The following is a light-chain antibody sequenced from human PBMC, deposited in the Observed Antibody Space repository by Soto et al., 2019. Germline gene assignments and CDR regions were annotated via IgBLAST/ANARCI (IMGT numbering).Light chain of an antibody. CDR1: SCSIASNY. Sequence: NFMLTQPHSVSESPGKTVIISCTRSSCSIASNYVQWYQQRPGSAPTIVIYEDNQRPSGVPDRFSGSVDSSSNSASLTISGLKTEDEADYFCHSYESNNVVFGGGTKLTVL. V-gene: IGLV6-57*03. CDR3: HSYESNNVV. J-gene: IGLJ3*02. CDR2: EDN.